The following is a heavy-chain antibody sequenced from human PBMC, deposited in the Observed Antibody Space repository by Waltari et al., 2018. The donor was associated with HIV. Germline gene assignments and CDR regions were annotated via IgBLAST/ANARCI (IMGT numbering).Heavy chain of an antibody. CDR3: ARQVGAALFDY. Sequence: QVQLLESGGGVVQPGRSLRLSCAASGCRFSTYGMHWVRQAPGKGLEWVALIWHDGSKTYYADSLKGRFTISRDNSKNTLYLQMNSLRGEDTAVYYCARQVGAALFDYWGQGALVTVSS. J-gene: IGHJ4*02. D-gene: IGHD1-26*01. CDR2: IWHDGSKT. V-gene: IGHV3-33*01. CDR1: GCRFSTYG.